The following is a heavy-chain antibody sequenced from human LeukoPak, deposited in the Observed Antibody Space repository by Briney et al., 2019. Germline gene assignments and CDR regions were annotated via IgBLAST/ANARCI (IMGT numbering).Heavy chain of an antibody. D-gene: IGHD3-3*01. V-gene: IGHV4-39*01. Sequence: PSETVSLTRTVSVCSISSSSYYWGWIRQPPGKRLDYIGSFYYTGSTYYNRSLKTRITLPLDPSKKLFSLEMDSLTAADTALVYCARGGPPYYDFWCGPVNWFDPWGQGTLVTVSS. CDR3: ARGGPPYYDFWCGPVNWFDP. J-gene: IGHJ5*02. CDR1: VCSISSSSYY. CDR2: FYYTGST.